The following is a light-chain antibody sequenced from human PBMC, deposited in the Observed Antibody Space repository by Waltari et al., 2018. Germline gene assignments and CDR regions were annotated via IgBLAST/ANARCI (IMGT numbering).Light chain of an antibody. CDR3: AAWDDSLTVSYV. V-gene: IGLV1-47*01. CDR1: NSTIGRNS. CDR2: RDD. Sequence: QSVLTQPPSMSGTPGQTASIACSGINSTIGRNSLFWHQKFPGTAPKLLIYRDDQRPAGVPERFSGSKSGTSASLAIRGLRSEDEADYYCAAWDDSLTVSYVFGSGTKVTV. J-gene: IGLJ1*01.